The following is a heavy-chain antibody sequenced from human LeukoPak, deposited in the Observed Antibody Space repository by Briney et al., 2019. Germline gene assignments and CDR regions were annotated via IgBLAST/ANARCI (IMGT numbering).Heavy chain of an antibody. J-gene: IGHJ4*02. V-gene: IGHV3-48*03. Sequence: GGSLRLSCTASGFTFNTYEMNWVRQATGKGIERVSYISSSGSTIYYADYVKGRFTISRDNAKNSLYLQMNSLRAEDTAVYYCARGGWNYVFNYWGQGTLVTVSS. D-gene: IGHD1-7*01. CDR3: ARGGWNYVFNY. CDR1: GFTFNTYE. CDR2: ISSSGSTI.